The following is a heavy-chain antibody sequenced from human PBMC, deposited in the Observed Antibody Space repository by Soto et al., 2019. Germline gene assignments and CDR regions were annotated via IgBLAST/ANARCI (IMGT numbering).Heavy chain of an antibody. V-gene: IGHV4-59*12. J-gene: IGHJ5*02. CDR2: IYNSGTT. D-gene: IGHD3-10*01. CDR1: GGSISSYY. CDR3: AREPISTPRGVTQVDP. Sequence: SEPLSLTCTVSGGSISSYYWSWIRQHPGKGPEWIGYIYNSGTTFYNPSLGSRVTMSLDAAKNHFSLELRSVTVADTAVYYCAREPISTPRGVTQVDPWGQGTQVTVSS.